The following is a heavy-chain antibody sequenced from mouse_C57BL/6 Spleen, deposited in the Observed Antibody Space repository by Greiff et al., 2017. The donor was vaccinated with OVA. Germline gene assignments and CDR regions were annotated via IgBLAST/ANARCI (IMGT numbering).Heavy chain of an antibody. Sequence: VQLQQSGPELVKPGASVKISCKASGYTFTDYYMNWVKQSHGKSLEWIGDINPNNGGTSYNQKFKGKATLTVDKSSSTAYMELRSLTSEDSAVYYCATLFITTVVADYWGQGTTLTVSS. CDR3: ATLFITTVVADY. CDR2: INPNNGGT. CDR1: GYTFTDYY. V-gene: IGHV1-26*01. D-gene: IGHD1-1*01. J-gene: IGHJ2*01.